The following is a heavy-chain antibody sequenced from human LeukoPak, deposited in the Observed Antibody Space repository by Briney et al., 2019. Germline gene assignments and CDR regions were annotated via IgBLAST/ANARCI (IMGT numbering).Heavy chain of an antibody. CDR2: ITWNGDKT. D-gene: IGHD2-2*01. V-gene: IGHV3-20*04. CDR1: RFKFDDYD. Sequence: GGSLRLSCTASRFKFDDYDMSWVRQVPGKGLEWVSGITWNGDKTGYADSVRGRFAISRDNTKKSLYLQMSSLRAEDTALYYCARDPFCSSSTGCYFEDWFDPWGPGTLVTVSS. J-gene: IGHJ5*02. CDR3: ARDPFCSSSTGCYFEDWFDP.